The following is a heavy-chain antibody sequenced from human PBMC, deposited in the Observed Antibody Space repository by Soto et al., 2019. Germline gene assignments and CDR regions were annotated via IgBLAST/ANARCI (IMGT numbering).Heavy chain of an antibody. J-gene: IGHJ4*02. CDR3: ARRGIAAAGTLVD. D-gene: IGHD6-13*01. CDR1: VGSISSYY. Sequence: SETLSLTCTVSVGSISSYYWSWIRQPPGKGLEWIGYIYYSGSTNYDPSLKRRVTISVDTSKNPFSLKLSSVTAADTAVYYCARRGIAAAGTLVDWGQGTLVTVSS. CDR2: IYYSGST. V-gene: IGHV4-59*01.